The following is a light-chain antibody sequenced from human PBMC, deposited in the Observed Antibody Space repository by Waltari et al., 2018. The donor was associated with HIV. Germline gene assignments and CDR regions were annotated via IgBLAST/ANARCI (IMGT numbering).Light chain of an antibody. J-gene: IGLJ2*01. CDR2: TND. CDR1: RSNIGSRS. CDR3: SAWDVILNGVV. V-gene: IGLV1-44*01. Sequence: QSVMTQPPSASGNPGQRVTIACSGTRSNIGSRSVNWYQHFPGTAPKLLIFTNDQRPSGVPDRFSASKSCTSASLSISGLHSGDEGVYYCSAWDVILNGVVFGGGTKLTVL.